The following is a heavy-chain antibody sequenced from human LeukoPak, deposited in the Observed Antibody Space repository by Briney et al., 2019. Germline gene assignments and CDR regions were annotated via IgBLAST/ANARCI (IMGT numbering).Heavy chain of an antibody. CDR3: ARDSYDFWSGYYGMDV. CDR2: IYYSGST. D-gene: IGHD3-3*01. V-gene: IGHV4-61*01. CDR1: GGSVSSGSYY. J-gene: IGHJ6*02. Sequence: SETLSHTCTVSGGSVSSGSYYWSWIRQPPGKGLEWIGYIYYSGSTNYNPSLKSRVTISVDTSKNQFSLKLSSVTAADTAVYYCARDSYDFWSGYYGMDVWGQGTTVTVSS.